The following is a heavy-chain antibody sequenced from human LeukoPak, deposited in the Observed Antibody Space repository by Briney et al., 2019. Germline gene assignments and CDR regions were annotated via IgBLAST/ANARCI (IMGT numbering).Heavy chain of an antibody. CDR2: IDNNGIT. D-gene: IGHD1-26*01. Sequence: SETLSLICAVSGESFSGSFWTWIRQSPGKGLEWIGEIDNNGITNYNPSLKSRVTMSVDTTRKRFSLRLTSESAADTGVYYCARGGGGAKAFYFDYWGQGSLVTVSS. CDR3: ARGGGGAKAFYFDY. CDR1: GESFSGSF. V-gene: IGHV4-34*01. J-gene: IGHJ4*02.